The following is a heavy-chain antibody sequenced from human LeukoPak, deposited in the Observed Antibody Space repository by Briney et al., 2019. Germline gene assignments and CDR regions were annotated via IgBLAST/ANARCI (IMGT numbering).Heavy chain of an antibody. Sequence: PSETLSLTCTVSGGSISSYSYYWGWIRQSPGKGLEWIGSIYYSGGTYYNPSLKSRVTISVDTSKNQFSLKLSSVTAADTAVYYCARDSYYDSSGYYYVVNAFDIWGQGTMVTVSS. CDR1: GGSISSYSYY. D-gene: IGHD3-22*01. J-gene: IGHJ3*02. V-gene: IGHV4-39*07. CDR2: IYYSGGT. CDR3: ARDSYYDSSGYYYVVNAFDI.